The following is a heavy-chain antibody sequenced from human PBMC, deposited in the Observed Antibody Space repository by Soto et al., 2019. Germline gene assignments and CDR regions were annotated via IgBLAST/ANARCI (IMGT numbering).Heavy chain of an antibody. Sequence: QVQLQESGPGLVKPSETLSLTCTVSGGSISSYYWSWIRQPPGKGLEWIGYIYYSGSTNYNPSLKSRVTISVDTSENQFSLKLSSVTAADTAVYYCARDRGYCSSTSCYVNYYYYGMDVWGQGTTVTVSS. V-gene: IGHV4-59*01. D-gene: IGHD2-2*01. CDR2: IYYSGST. CDR1: GGSISSYY. J-gene: IGHJ6*02. CDR3: ARDRGYCSSTSCYVNYYYYGMDV.